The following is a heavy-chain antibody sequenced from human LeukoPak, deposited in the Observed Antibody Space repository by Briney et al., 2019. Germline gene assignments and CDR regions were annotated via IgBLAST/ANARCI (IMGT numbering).Heavy chain of an antibody. CDR3: ASSNHFWSGYYLLDY. Sequence: SETLSLTCAVYGGSFSGYYWSWIRQPPGKGLEWVGEIDHSGSTNYNPSLKSRVTISVDTPKNQFSLELSSATAADTAVYYCASSNHFWSGYYLLDYWSQGTLVTVSS. CDR1: GGSFSGYY. J-gene: IGHJ4*02. CDR2: IDHSGST. V-gene: IGHV4-34*01. D-gene: IGHD3-3*02.